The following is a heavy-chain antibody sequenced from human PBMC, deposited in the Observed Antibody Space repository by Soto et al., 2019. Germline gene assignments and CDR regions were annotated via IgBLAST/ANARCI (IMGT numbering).Heavy chain of an antibody. V-gene: IGHV3-74*01. Sequence: GGSLRLSCAASRFTFSSYWTHWVSQAPGKGLVWVSRINSDGSSTSYADSVKGRFTISRDNAKNTLYLQMNSLRAEDTAVYYCASPLGRVRGVIAYYYYYGMDVWGQGTTVTVSS. J-gene: IGHJ6*02. CDR1: RFTFSSYW. CDR3: ASPLGRVRGVIAYYYYYGMDV. CDR2: INSDGSST. D-gene: IGHD3-10*01.